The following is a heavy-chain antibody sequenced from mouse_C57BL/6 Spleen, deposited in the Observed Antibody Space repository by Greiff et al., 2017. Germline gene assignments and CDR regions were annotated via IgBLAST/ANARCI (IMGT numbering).Heavy chain of an antibody. V-gene: IGHV1-85*01. D-gene: IGHD1-1*01. CDR2: IYPRDGST. CDR3: ARYRLRDAMDY. CDR1: GYTFTSYD. Sequence: VQLKESGPELVKPGASVKLSCKASGYTFTSYDINWVKQRPGQGLEWIGWIYPRDGSTKYNEKFKGKATLTVDTSSITAYMELHSLTSEDSAVYFCARYRLRDAMDYWGQGTSVTGSS. J-gene: IGHJ4*01.